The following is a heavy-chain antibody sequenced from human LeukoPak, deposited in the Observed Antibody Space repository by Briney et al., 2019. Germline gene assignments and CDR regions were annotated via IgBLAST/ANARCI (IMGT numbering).Heavy chain of an antibody. V-gene: IGHV3-53*01. CDR3: ARSWGAFDI. CDR1: GFTFDDYG. J-gene: IGHJ3*02. Sequence: GGSLRLSCAASGFTFDDYGMSWVRQAPGKGLEWVSVIYIGGSTYYADSVKGRFTISRDNSKNTLYLQMNSLRAEDTAVYYCARSWGAFDIWGQGTMVTVSS. CDR2: IYIGGST. D-gene: IGHD3-16*01.